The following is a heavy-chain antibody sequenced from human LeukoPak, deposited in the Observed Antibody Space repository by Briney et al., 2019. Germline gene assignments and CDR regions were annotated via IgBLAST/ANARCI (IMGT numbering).Heavy chain of an antibody. V-gene: IGHV1-2*02. Sequence: ASVKVSCKPSGYTFTGYYLHWLRPAPGQGLEWMGWINPNTGAIRFAEKFRGRVTMTRDTSISTGYMELRGLKSDDTAVYYCARDRVGSGWPRPYYFEFWGQGTPVTVSS. CDR1: GYTFTGYY. D-gene: IGHD6-19*01. CDR2: INPNTGAI. CDR3: ARDRVGSGWPRPYYFEF. J-gene: IGHJ4*02.